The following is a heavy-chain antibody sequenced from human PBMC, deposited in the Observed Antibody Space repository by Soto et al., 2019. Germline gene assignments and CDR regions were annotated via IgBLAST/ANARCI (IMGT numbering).Heavy chain of an antibody. CDR2: IYYSGST. J-gene: IGHJ4*02. CDR3: ARRYGSCFDY. D-gene: IGHD5-18*01. CDR1: GGSISSYY. V-gene: IGHV4-59*08. Sequence: QVQLQEPGPGLVKPSETLSLTCTVSGGSISSYYWSWIRQPPGKGLEWIGYIYYSGSTNYNPSLKIRITISVDTSKTQFALTLSSVTAADTAVYYCARRYGSCFDYWGQGTLVTVSS.